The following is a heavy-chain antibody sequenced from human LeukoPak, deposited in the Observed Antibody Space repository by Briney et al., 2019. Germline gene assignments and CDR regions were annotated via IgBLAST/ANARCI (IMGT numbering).Heavy chain of an antibody. CDR1: GFTFSSYS. CDR3: ARDKTPDGCSSTSCYRLYYYGMDV. J-gene: IGHJ6*04. V-gene: IGHV3-21*01. Sequence: GGSLRPSCAASGFTFSSYSMNWVRQAPGKGLEWVSSISSSSSYIYYADSVKGRFTISRDNAKNSLYLQMNSLRAEDTAVYYCARDKTPDGCSSTSCYRLYYYGMDVWGKGTTVTVSS. D-gene: IGHD2-2*01. CDR2: ISSSSSYI.